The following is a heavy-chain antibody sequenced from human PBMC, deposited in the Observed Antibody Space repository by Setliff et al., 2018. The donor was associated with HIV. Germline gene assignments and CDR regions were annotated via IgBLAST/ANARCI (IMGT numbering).Heavy chain of an antibody. CDR3: VRGGLYFFDS. Sequence: PGGSLRLSCAASGFPFSKYWMHWVRQAPGQGLVWVARINDDGRGISYADSVRGRFTISRDNADNSLYLDMSSLRAEDTAVYYCVRGGLYFFDSWGQGTLVTVSS. CDR1: GFPFSKYW. D-gene: IGHD3-16*01. J-gene: IGHJ4*02. CDR2: INDDGRGI. V-gene: IGHV3-74*01.